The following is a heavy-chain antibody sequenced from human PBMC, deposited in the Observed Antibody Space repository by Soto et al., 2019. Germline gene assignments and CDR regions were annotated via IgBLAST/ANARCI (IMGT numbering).Heavy chain of an antibody. CDR1: GFTFSRYW. D-gene: IGHD3-3*01. CDR3: AREEIFGVVIEAFDI. J-gene: IGHJ3*02. V-gene: IGHV3-74*01. Sequence: EVQLVESGGGLVQPGGSLRLSCAASGFTFSRYWIHWVRQAPGKGLVWVSRINSDGSSTTYADSVKGRFTISRDNAKNPLYLQMTSLRAEDTAVYYCAREEIFGVVIEAFDIWGQGTMVTVSS. CDR2: INSDGSST.